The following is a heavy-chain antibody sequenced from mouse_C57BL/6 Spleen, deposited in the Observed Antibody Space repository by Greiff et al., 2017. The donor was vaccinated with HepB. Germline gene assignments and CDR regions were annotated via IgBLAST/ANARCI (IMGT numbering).Heavy chain of an antibody. Sequence: EVQLVESGGDLVKPGGSLKLSCAASGFTFSSYGMSWVRQTPDKRLEWVATISSGGSYTYYPDSVKGRFTISRDNAKNTLYLQMSSLKSEDTAMYYCARVYYGGAAMDYWGQGASVTVSS. CDR2: ISSGGSYT. CDR3: ARVYYGGAAMDY. CDR1: GFTFSSYG. V-gene: IGHV5-6*01. D-gene: IGHD2-1*01. J-gene: IGHJ4*01.